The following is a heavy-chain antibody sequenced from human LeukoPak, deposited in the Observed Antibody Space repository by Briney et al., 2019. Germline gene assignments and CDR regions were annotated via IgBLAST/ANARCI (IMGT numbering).Heavy chain of an antibody. CDR2: IKQDGSEK. D-gene: IGHD4-23*01. CDR1: GFTFSSYW. Sequence: GGSLRLSCAASGFTFSSYWMSWVRRAPGKGLEWVANIKQDGSEKYYVDSVKGRFTISRDNSKNTLYLQMNSLRAEDTAVYYCAKDGINNSGAPGGDWFDPWGQGTLVTVSS. J-gene: IGHJ5*02. V-gene: IGHV3-7*03. CDR3: AKDGINNSGAPGGDWFDP.